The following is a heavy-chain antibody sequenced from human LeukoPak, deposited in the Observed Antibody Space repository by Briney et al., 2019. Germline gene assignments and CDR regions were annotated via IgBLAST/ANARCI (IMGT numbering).Heavy chain of an antibody. CDR3: AKDGLYYDGSAHVYYFDY. D-gene: IGHD3-22*01. Sequence: GGSLRLSCAASGFTFSGYAMTWVRQAPGKGLEWVSSITGSGDYTYYIDSVKGRFTISRDNSKNILYLQMNNLRGEDTALYYCAKDGLYYDGSAHVYYFDYWGQGTLVAVSS. V-gene: IGHV3-23*01. CDR2: ITGSGDYT. J-gene: IGHJ4*02. CDR1: GFTFSGYA.